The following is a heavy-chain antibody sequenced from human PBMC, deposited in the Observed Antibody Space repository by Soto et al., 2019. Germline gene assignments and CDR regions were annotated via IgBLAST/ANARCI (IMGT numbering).Heavy chain of an antibody. V-gene: IGHV4-39*01. CDR3: ARDYADGHY. CDR2: IYYSGST. CDR1: GGSISSSSYY. J-gene: IGHJ4*02. Sequence: PSETLSLTCTVSGGSISSSSYYWGWIRQPPGKGLEWIGSIYYSGSTYYNPSLKSRVTISVDTSKNQFSLKLSSVTAADTAVYYCARDYADGHYWGQGTLVTVS. D-gene: IGHD4-17*01.